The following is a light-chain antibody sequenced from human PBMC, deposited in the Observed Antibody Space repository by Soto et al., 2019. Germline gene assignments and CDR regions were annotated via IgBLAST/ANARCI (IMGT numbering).Light chain of an antibody. J-gene: IGLJ2*01. Sequence: QAVLTQSPSASASLGASVKLICTLSSGHSSSAIAWHQQQPGKGPRYLMKLTSAGSHTKGDGIPDRFSGSSSGAERYLTISNLQSEDEADYYCQTWGTGIVVFGAGTKLTVL. CDR1: SGHSSSA. CDR2: LTSAGSH. V-gene: IGLV4-69*01. CDR3: QTWGTGIVV.